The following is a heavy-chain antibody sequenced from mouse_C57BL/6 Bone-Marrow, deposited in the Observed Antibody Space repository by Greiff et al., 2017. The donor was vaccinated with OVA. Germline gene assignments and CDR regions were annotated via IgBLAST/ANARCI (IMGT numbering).Heavy chain of an antibody. CDR2: ISSGSSTI. D-gene: IGHD1-1*01. Sequence: EVKLVESGGGLVKPGGSLKLSCAASGFTFSDYGMHWVRQAPEKGLEWVAYISSGSSTIYYADTVKGRFTISRDNAKNTLFLQMTSLRSEDTAMYDCARPDYGSSYVWYFDVWGTGTTVTVSS. J-gene: IGHJ1*03. CDR3: ARPDYGSSYVWYFDV. V-gene: IGHV5-17*01. CDR1: GFTFSDYG.